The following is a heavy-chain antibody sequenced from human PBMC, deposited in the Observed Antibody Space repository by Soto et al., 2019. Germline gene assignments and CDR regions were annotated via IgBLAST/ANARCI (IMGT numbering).Heavy chain of an antibody. CDR2: MFASGSS. CDR1: GDSINSPNW. Sequence: SETLSLTCAVSGDSINSPNWWSWYRQPPGKGLELIGEMFASGSSNYNPSLNGRVTISLDTSKNHFSLKLTSLAAADTAIYYCAREGFDHRPDYWGQGIPVTVSS. J-gene: IGHJ4*02. V-gene: IGHV4-4*02. CDR3: AREGFDHRPDY.